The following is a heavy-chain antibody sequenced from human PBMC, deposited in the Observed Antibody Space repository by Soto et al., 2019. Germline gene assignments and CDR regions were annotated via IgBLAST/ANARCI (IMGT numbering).Heavy chain of an antibody. Sequence: QVQLQASGPGLVKPSETLSLTCTVSGGSISSDYWSWIRQSPGKGLEWIGYIYYSGNTNYNPSLRSLVTISIDASKKQFSLRLSSVTAADTAVYYCARQGEKYGIRSFDPWGQGTLVTVSS. CDR2: IYYSGNT. D-gene: IGHD2-21*01. CDR1: GGSISSDY. CDR3: ARQGEKYGIRSFDP. J-gene: IGHJ5*02. V-gene: IGHV4-59*08.